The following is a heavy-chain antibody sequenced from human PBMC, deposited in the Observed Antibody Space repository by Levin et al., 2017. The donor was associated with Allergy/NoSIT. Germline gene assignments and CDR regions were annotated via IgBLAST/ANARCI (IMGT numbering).Heavy chain of an antibody. CDR1: GFSISTSGVG. CDR3: GRLGNAYFDL. Sequence: QTLSLTCTVSGFSISTSGVGVGWIRQPPGKPLEWLAFIYWDDVRRYRPSLKSRVTITKDTSKNQVVLSMTNLDPLDTATYYCGRLGNAYFDLWGRGTLVTVSS. V-gene: IGHV2-5*02. D-gene: IGHD4-23*01. CDR2: IYWDDVR. J-gene: IGHJ2*01.